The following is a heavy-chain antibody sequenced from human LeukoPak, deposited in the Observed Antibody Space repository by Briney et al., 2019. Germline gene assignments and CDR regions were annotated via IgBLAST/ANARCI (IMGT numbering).Heavy chain of an antibody. J-gene: IGHJ4*02. D-gene: IGHD7-27*01. Sequence: GGSLRLSCAASGFTFSSYSMNWVRQAPGKGLEWVSIISIPGTTTYYADSVKGRFTISKDNSKNTLYLQMNSLRAEDTAVYYCVRDPNWGSGNWGQGTLVTVSS. CDR3: VRDPNWGSGN. CDR2: ISIPGTTT. V-gene: IGHV3-23*01. CDR1: GFTFSSYS.